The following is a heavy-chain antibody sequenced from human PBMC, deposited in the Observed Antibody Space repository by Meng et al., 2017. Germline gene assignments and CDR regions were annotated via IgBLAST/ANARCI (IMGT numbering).Heavy chain of an antibody. CDR2: ISRSGSTI. J-gene: IGHJ4*02. D-gene: IGHD5-24*01. CDR1: GFTFSSYE. V-gene: IGHV3-48*03. CDR3: AREGDGVMSD. Sequence: GESLKISCAASGFTFSSYEMNWVRQAPGKGLEWVSYISRSGSTIYYAVSVKGRFTISRDNAKNSLYLQMNSLRAADTAVYYCAREGDGVMSDWGQGTRVTVSS.